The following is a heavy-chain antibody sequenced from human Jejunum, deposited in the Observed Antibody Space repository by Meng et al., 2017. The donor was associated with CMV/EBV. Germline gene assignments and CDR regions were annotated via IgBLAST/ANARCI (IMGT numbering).Heavy chain of an antibody. D-gene: IGHD1-26*01. CDR3: ARSDREVGASPLDS. CDR2: IYPGDSDT. V-gene: IGHV5-51*01. Sequence: ASGYNFNTYWIGWVRQRPGKGLEWMGIIYPGDSDTRYSPSFQGQVTISADKSTSTAYLQWSSLKASDTAIYYCARSDREVGASPLDSWGQGTLVTVSS. J-gene: IGHJ4*02. CDR1: GYNFNTYW.